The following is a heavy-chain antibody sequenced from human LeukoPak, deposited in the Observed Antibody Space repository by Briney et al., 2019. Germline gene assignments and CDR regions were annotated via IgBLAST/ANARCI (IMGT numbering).Heavy chain of an antibody. Sequence: PSETLSLTCTVSGGSISSYYWNWIRQPPGKGLEWIGSIYYSGSTYYNPSLKSRVTISVDTSKSQFSLKVSSVTAADTTVYYCARSKYSSGFYLDFWGHGTLVTVSS. D-gene: IGHD6-19*01. J-gene: IGHJ4*01. CDR3: ARSKYSSGFYLDF. V-gene: IGHV4-59*05. CDR1: GGSISSYY. CDR2: IYYSGST.